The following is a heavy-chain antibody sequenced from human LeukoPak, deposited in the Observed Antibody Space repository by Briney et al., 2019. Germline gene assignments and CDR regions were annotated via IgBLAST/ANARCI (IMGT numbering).Heavy chain of an antibody. CDR2: IIPIFGIA. J-gene: IGHJ6*02. Sequence: ASVKVSCKASGGTFSSYAISWVRQAPGQGLEWMGRIIPIFGIANYAQKFQGRVTITADKSTSTAYMELSSLRSEDTAVYYCASHIVVVLAALYYYYGMDVWGQGTTVTVSS. D-gene: IGHD2-2*01. CDR1: GGTFSSYA. V-gene: IGHV1-69*04. CDR3: ASHIVVVLAALYYYYGMDV.